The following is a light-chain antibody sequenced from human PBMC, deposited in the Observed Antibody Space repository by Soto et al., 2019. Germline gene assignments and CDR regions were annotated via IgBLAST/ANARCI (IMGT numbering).Light chain of an antibody. CDR1: SSDVGGYNY. V-gene: IGLV2-14*01. Sequence: QSALTQPASVSGSPGQSITISCPGTSSDVGGYNYVSWYQQHPGKAPKLMIYEVSNRPSGVSNRFSCSKSGNTASLTISGLQAEDEADYYCSSYTSSSTLLFGGGTKLTVL. CDR3: SSYTSSSTLL. CDR2: EVS. J-gene: IGLJ2*01.